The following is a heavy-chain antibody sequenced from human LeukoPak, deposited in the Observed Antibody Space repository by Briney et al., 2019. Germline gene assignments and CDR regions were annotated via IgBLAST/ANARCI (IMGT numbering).Heavy chain of an antibody. V-gene: IGHV3-74*01. J-gene: IGHJ4*02. CDR2: INSDGRST. CDR1: GFTLSTYW. D-gene: IGHD1-26*01. CDR3: AKDRSTWFYFDY. Sequence: GGSLRLSCAASGFTLSTYWMHWVRQAPGKGLMWDSGINSDGRSTNYADSVKGRFTISRDNAKNTLYLQMNSLTAEDTALYHCAKDRSTWFYFDYWGQGTLVTVSS.